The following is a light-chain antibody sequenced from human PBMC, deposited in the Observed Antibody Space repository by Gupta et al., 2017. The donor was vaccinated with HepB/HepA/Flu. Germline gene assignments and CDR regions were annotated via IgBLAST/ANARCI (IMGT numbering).Light chain of an antibody. CDR3: CSYAGSDTHI. Sequence: QFALTQPRSVSGSPGQSVAVSCAGSSSNVGAYNYVFWYQQHPGKAPKLIIYDVNKRPSGVPDRFSGSKSGNTASLTISGLQAEDESDYYCCSYAGSDTHIFGTGTTVTVL. J-gene: IGLJ1*01. V-gene: IGLV2-11*01. CDR2: DVN. CDR1: SSNVGAYNY.